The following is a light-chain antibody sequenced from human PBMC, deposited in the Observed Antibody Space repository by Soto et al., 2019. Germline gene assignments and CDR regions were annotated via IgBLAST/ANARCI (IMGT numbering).Light chain of an antibody. Sequence: QSVLTQPPSVSAAPGQKVTISCSGSSSNIGKHTVCRYQQLPGTAPKLLIYDNGKRPSGIPDRFSGSKSGTSATLGITGLQTGDEADYYCGSWDDSLRAYVFGTGTQLTVL. CDR2: DNG. CDR1: SSNIGKHT. V-gene: IGLV1-51*01. J-gene: IGLJ1*01. CDR3: GSWDDSLRAYV.